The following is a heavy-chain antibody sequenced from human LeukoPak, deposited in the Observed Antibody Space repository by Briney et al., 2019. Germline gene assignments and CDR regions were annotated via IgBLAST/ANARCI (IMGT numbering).Heavy chain of an antibody. CDR3: AREDYDILTGYYEDY. Sequence: SETLSLTCAVSGGSFSGYYWSWIRPPPGKGLEWIGNIFYSGTTYYSPSLKSRVTISLDTSRNQFSLKLSSVTAADTAVYYCAREDYDILTGYYEDYWGQGTLVTVSS. V-gene: IGHV4-34*12. J-gene: IGHJ4*02. CDR2: IFYSGTT. CDR1: GGSFSGYY. D-gene: IGHD3-9*01.